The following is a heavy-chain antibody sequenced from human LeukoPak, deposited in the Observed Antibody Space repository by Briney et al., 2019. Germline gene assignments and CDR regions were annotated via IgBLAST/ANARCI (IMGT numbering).Heavy chain of an antibody. Sequence: SRTLSLTCAISGDSVSSNSAAWSWVRQSPSRGLEWLGRTYYRSKWYYDYAVSVKSRITINPDTSKNQFSLQLNSVTSEDTAVYYCARGATAYFDYWGQGTLVTVSS. CDR1: GDSVSSNSAA. J-gene: IGHJ4*02. CDR2: TYYRSKWYY. CDR3: ARGATAYFDY. D-gene: IGHD5-12*01. V-gene: IGHV6-1*01.